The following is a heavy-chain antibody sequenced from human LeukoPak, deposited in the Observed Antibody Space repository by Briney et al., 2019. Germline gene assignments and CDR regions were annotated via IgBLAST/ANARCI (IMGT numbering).Heavy chain of an antibody. CDR1: GYTFTSYG. V-gene: IGHV1-18*01. Sequence: GASVKVSCKASGYTFTSYGISWVRQAPGQGLEWMGWISAYNGNTNYAQKLQGRVTMTTDTSTSTAYMELRSLRSDDTAVYYCARDSVGGIQLWLGTFDIWGQGTMVTVSS. CDR2: ISAYNGNT. D-gene: IGHD5-18*01. CDR3: ARDSVGGIQLWLGTFDI. J-gene: IGHJ3*02.